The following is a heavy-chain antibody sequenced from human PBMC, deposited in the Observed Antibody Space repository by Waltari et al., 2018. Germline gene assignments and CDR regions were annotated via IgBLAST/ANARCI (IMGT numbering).Heavy chain of an antibody. CDR1: DGSISSYY. V-gene: IGHV4-59*01. CDR3: ARPGIGDAFDV. Sequence: QVQLQESGPGLVRPSETLSLTCTVSDGSISSYYWNWLRQLPEKGLEWIGFIHYSGTTKYNPSLKNRATTSIHTSKNQFSLRLDSVTAADTAIYYCARPGIGDAFDVWGQGTMVTVSS. CDR2: IHYSGTT. J-gene: IGHJ3*01.